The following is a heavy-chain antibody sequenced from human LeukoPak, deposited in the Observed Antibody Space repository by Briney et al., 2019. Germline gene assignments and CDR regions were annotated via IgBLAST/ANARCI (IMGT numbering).Heavy chain of an antibody. CDR1: GYTFTSYG. V-gene: IGHV1-18*01. Sequence: ASVKVSCKASGYTFTSYGISWVRQAPGQGLEWMGWISAYNGNTNYAQKLQGRVTMTTNTSTSTAYMELRSLRSDDTAVYYCARDRGNIVVAPNAIRGWFDPWGQGTLVTVSS. CDR3: ARDRGNIVVAPNAIRGWFDP. J-gene: IGHJ5*02. CDR2: ISAYNGNT. D-gene: IGHD2-2*02.